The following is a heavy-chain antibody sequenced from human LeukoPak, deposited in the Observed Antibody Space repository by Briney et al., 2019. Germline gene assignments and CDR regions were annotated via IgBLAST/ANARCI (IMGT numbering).Heavy chain of an antibody. Sequence: GGSLRLSCAASGFTFSNAWMSWVRQAPGKGLEWVGRIKSKTDGGTTDYAAPVKGRFTISRDDSKNTLYLQMNSLKTEDTAVYYCTTDQYTLVTMIVVVNDCWGQGTLVTVSS. D-gene: IGHD3-22*01. CDR1: GFTFSNAW. V-gene: IGHV3-15*01. J-gene: IGHJ4*02. CDR2: IKSKTDGGTT. CDR3: TTDQYTLVTMIVVVNDC.